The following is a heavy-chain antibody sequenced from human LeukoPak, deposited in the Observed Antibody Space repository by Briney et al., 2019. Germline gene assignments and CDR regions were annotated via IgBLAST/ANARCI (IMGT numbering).Heavy chain of an antibody. Sequence: SETLSLTCAIYGGPLSGYSWSCIRQPPGKGRGGSGEINDRGSTTYNPSLQSRPSMSLDTSRNQFSLTLGSVTAADTAVYFCARSGRYQIYWGQGTLVTVPS. CDR1: GGPLSGYS. J-gene: IGHJ4*02. CDR3: ARSGRYQIY. CDR2: INDRGST. V-gene: IGHV4-34*01. D-gene: IGHD3-10*01.